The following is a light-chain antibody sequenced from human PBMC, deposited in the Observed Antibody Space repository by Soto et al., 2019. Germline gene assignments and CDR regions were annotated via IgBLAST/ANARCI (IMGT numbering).Light chain of an antibody. CDR1: SSDVGGYNY. V-gene: IGLV2-14*01. CDR3: SSYTGSNSVV. CDR2: DVS. Sequence: QSALTQPASVSGSPGQSITISCTGTSSDVGGYNYVSWYQQYPGKAPKLIIYDVSYRPSGVSNRFSGSKSGITASLTISALQAEDEADYYCSSYTGSNSVVFGGGTKLTVL. J-gene: IGLJ2*01.